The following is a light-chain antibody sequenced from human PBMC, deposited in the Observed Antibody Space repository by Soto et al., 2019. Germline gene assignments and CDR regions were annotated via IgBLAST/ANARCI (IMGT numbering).Light chain of an antibody. CDR2: IAS. V-gene: IGKV1-9*01. CDR3: QHPESIPIT. CDR1: QGIRSY. Sequence: DIQMTQSPSTLSASVGDRVTITCRASQGIRSYLAWYQQKPGEAPKLLISIASILQSGVPSRFSGSGSGTDFVLTISSLQPEDYANYYCQHPESIPITVGQGTRLESK. J-gene: IGKJ5*01.